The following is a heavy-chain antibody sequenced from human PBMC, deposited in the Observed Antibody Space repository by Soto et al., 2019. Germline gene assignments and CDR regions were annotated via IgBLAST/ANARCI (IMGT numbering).Heavy chain of an antibody. CDR1: GFTFSSYA. D-gene: IGHD3-22*01. V-gene: IGHV3-23*01. Sequence: PGGSLRLACAASGFTFSSYAMSWVRQAPGKGLEWVSAISGSGGSTYYADSVKGRFTISRDNSKNTLYLQMNSLRAEDTAVYYCAKSPHYYDSIGYYYGTYYYYNGMDVWGQGTMVTVSS. CDR3: AKSPHYYDSIGYYYGTYYYYNGMDV. J-gene: IGHJ6*02. CDR2: ISGSGGST.